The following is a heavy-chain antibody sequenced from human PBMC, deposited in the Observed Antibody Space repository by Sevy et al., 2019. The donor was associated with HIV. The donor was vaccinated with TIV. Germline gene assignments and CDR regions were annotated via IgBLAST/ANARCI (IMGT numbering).Heavy chain of an antibody. J-gene: IGHJ5*02. CDR3: ARHPLGNWFDL. CDR1: GGSISSSRHY. CDR2: RFYRGGA. Sequence: SETLSLTCTVSGGSISSSRHYWGWIRQSPGKRLGWIGSRFYRGGAYYNPSLQSRVTMSVDTSNSQFSLKVNSVTAAETAVYYCARHPLGNWFDLWGQGILVTVSS. V-gene: IGHV4-39*01. D-gene: IGHD3-16*01.